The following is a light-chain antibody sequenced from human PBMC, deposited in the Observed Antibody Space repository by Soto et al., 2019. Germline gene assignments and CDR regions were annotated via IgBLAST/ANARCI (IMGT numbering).Light chain of an antibody. CDR1: QTISTW. CDR2: KAS. CDR3: QQYTNYLT. V-gene: IGKV1-5*03. Sequence: DIQITQSPSTLSASVGDRVTITCRASQTISTWLAWYQQKPGTAPTLLIYKASSLQSVVPRRFSGNGSGTVFTLTISIQHPDDFVTYYCQQYTNYLTFGQGTKVEIK. J-gene: IGKJ1*01.